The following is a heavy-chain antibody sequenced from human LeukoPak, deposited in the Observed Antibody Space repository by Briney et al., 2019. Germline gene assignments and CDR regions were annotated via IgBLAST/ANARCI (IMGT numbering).Heavy chain of an antibody. Sequence: PETLSPTCAVYGGSFSGYYWSWIRQPPGKGLEWIGEINHSGSTNYNPSLKSRVTISVDTSKNQFSLKLSSVTAADTAVYYCAGYSYGLESYYFDYWGQGTLVTVSS. CDR1: GGSFSGYY. CDR2: INHSGST. V-gene: IGHV4-34*01. J-gene: IGHJ4*02. D-gene: IGHD5-18*01. CDR3: AGYSYGLESYYFDY.